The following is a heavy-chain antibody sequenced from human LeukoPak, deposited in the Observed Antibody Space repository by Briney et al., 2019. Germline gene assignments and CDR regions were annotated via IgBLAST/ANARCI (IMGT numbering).Heavy chain of an antibody. CDR3: ATSYDMGWLIGY. D-gene: IGHD3/OR15-3a*01. CDR1: GFTFWDTW. J-gene: IGHJ4*02. V-gene: IGHV3-7*03. CDR2: IKQDGSEK. Sequence: GGSLRLSCAASGFTFWDTWMNWVRQVPGQGLEWVANIKQDGSEKFYVASVKGRFTISRDNGKSSLYLQMNSLRAEDTALYYCATSYDMGWLIGYWGQGTLVTASS.